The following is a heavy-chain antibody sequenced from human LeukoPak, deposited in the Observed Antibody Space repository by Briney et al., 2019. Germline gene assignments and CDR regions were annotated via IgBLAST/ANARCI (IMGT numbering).Heavy chain of an antibody. CDR2: MNTDGSRT. CDR3: ASDFTGRDDY. Sequence: AGSLRLSCAASGFTFSRYWMHWVRQAPGKGLEWVSRMNTDGSRTDYADSVKGRFTISRDNAKNILYLQMNSLGAEDTAVYSCASDFTGRDDYWGQGTLVTVSS. CDR1: GFTFSRYW. J-gene: IGHJ4*02. V-gene: IGHV3-74*01. D-gene: IGHD2-8*02.